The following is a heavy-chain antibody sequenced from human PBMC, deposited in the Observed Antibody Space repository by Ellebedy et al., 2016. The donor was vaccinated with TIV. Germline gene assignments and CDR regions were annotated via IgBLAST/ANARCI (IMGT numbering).Heavy chain of an antibody. Sequence: PGGSLRLSCAASGTTFSSHAISWAPQTPGTGLEWVSAISGSGDKTSYTDPVKGRFTISRDNSQNTLYLHMNSLRAEDTAVYYCAKELHMWGTIMIDCWGPGTLVTVSS. CDR3: AKELHMWGTIMIDC. CDR1: GTTFSSHA. CDR2: ISGSGDKT. V-gene: IGHV3-23*01. J-gene: IGHJ4*02. D-gene: IGHD3-16*01.